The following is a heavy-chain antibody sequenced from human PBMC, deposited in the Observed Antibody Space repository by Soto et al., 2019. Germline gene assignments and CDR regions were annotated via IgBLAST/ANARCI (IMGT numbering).Heavy chain of an antibody. Sequence: EVQLVESGGGLVQPGGSLRLSCAASGFTVSSNYMSWVRQAPGKGLEWVSVIYSGGSTYYADSVKGRFTISRDNSKNTLYLQMNSLRAEDTAVYYCARDTRIGYCSGGSCQYCFDYWGQGTLVTVSS. V-gene: IGHV3-66*01. CDR3: ARDTRIGYCSGGSCQYCFDY. CDR2: IYSGGST. J-gene: IGHJ4*02. CDR1: GFTVSSNY. D-gene: IGHD2-15*01.